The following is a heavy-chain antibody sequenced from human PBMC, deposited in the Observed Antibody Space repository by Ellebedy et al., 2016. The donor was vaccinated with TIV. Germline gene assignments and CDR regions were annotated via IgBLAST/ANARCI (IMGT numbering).Heavy chain of an antibody. CDR3: ARGGATSSRYWRN. CDR1: GFTFSSYA. CDR2: ISGNGGHT. D-gene: IGHD2-2*01. V-gene: IGHV3-23*01. J-gene: IGHJ4*02. Sequence: GESLKISCAASGFTFSSYAMSWVRQAPGKGLEWVSAISGNGGHTHYADSVKGRFTISRDNSKNTLYLQMNSLRAEDTAVYYCARGGATSSRYWRNWGQGALVTVSS.